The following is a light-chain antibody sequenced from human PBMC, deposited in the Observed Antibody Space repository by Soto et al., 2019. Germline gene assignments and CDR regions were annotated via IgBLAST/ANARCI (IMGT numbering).Light chain of an antibody. J-gene: IGKJ3*01. CDR1: QSVSRSY. Sequence: EIVLTQSPGTLSLSPGERATLSCRASQSVSRSYLAWYQQKPAEAPRLLIFGASSRATGSPDRLSGSGSGSDFTLTISNMEPQDSAVYYCQQYDGSPPFTFGPGTNVDIK. CDR3: QQYDGSPPFT. CDR2: GAS. V-gene: IGKV3-20*01.